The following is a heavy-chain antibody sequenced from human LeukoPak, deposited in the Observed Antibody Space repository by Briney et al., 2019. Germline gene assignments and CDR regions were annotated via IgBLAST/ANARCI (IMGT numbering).Heavy chain of an antibody. CDR1: GYTFTGYY. CDR2: INPNSGGT. J-gene: IGHJ4*02. Sequence: ASVKVSCKASGYTFTGYYMHWVRQAPGQGLEWMGWINPNSGGTNYAQKFQGRVTMTRDTSISTAYMELSSLRSEDTAVYYCARGYDYSTQGIYNYWGQGTLVTVSS. D-gene: IGHD4-11*01. V-gene: IGHV1-2*02. CDR3: ARGYDYSTQGIYNY.